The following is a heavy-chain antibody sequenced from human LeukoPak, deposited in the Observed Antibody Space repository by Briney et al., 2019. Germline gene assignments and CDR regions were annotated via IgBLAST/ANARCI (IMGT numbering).Heavy chain of an antibody. CDR3: ALRDYDSRDLVDY. CDR2: IYYSGST. V-gene: IGHV4-39*01. D-gene: IGHD3-22*01. Sequence: SDTLSLTCTVSGGSISSIRYYWGWIRQPPGKGLEWIGSIYYSGSTYYNPSLKSRVTISVDTSKNQFSLKLSSVTAADTAVYYCALRDYDSRDLVDYWGQGTLVTVSS. CDR1: GGSISSIRYY. J-gene: IGHJ4*02.